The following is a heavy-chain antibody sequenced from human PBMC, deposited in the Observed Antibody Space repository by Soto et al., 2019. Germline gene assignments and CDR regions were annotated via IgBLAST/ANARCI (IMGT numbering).Heavy chain of an antibody. V-gene: IGHV3-64*01. J-gene: IGHJ4*02. CDR2: ISSNGANT. D-gene: IGHD3-10*01. CDR1: GFSFSSYA. Sequence: GGSLRLSCATSGFSFSSYAMHWVRQAPGKGLEYVSAISSNGANTYYANSVKGRFTISRDNSKNTLFLQMGSLRVDDLAVYYCARDGAGGGSYYDYWGQGTLVTVSS. CDR3: ARDGAGGGSYYDY.